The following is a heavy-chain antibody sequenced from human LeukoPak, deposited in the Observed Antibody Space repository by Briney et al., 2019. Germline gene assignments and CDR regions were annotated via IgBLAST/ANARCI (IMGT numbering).Heavy chain of an antibody. CDR3: AKDMVRGVIKDYYYYMDV. J-gene: IGHJ6*03. CDR1: GFTFSDYE. D-gene: IGHD3-10*01. CDR2: ISTSGTII. Sequence: GGSLRLSCAASGFTFSDYEMNWVRQAPGKGLEWVLHISTSGTIIHYADSVKGRFTISRDNSKNTLYLQMNSLRAEDTAVYYCAKDMVRGVIKDYYYYMDVWGKGTTVTISS. V-gene: IGHV3-48*03.